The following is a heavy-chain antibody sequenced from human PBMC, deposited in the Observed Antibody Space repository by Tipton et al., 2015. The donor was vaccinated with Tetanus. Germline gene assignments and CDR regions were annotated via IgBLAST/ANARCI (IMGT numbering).Heavy chain of an antibody. J-gene: IGHJ2*01. CDR2: IYYSGST. Sequence: TLSLTCTVSGGSISSSSYYWGWIRQPPGKGLEWIGSIYYSGSTYYNPSLKSRVTISVDTSKNQFSLKRSSVTAADTAVYYCASTIEAAAASWYFDLWGRGALVTVSS. V-gene: IGHV4-39*01. CDR3: ASTIEAAAASWYFDL. CDR1: GGSISSSSYY. D-gene: IGHD2-2*01.